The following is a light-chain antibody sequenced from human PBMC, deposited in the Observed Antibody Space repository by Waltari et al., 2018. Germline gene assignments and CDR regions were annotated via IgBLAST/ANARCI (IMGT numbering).Light chain of an antibody. J-gene: IGKJ1*01. Sequence: DIVMTQSPDSLAVSLGERATINCKPYQNILYSSNNKNYLAWYQLKPGQAPKLLFYWASTRESGVPDRFSGSGSGTEFTLTINSLQAEDVAVYYCQQHYSTPRTFGQGTKVEIK. CDR1: QNILYSSNNKNY. CDR2: WAS. CDR3: QQHYSTPRT. V-gene: IGKV4-1*01.